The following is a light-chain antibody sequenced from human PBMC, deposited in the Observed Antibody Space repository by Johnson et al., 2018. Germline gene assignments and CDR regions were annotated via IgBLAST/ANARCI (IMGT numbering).Light chain of an antibody. V-gene: IGLV1-51*02. Sequence: QSVLTQPPSVSAAPGQKVTISCSGSSSNIGNNYVSWYQQLPGTAPKLLIYENNKRPSGIPDRFSGSKSGTSATLGITGLQTGDEADYYCGTWDSSLSAGKGFGPGTKVPGL. CDR3: GTWDSSLSAGKG. J-gene: IGLJ1*01. CDR1: SSNIGNNY. CDR2: ENN.